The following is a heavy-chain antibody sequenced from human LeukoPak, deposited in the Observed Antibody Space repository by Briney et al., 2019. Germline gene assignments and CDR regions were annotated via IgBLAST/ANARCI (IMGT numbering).Heavy chain of an antibody. CDR2: IYSGGST. J-gene: IGHJ5*02. Sequence: GGSLRLSCAASGFSVSSNYMSWVRQAPGKGLEWVSVIYSGGSTYYADSVRGRFIISRDNSKNTVFLQMNSLRAEDTGVYYCANRISGSSSWGQGTLVTVSS. CDR3: ANRISGSSS. CDR1: GFSVSSNY. V-gene: IGHV3-53*01. D-gene: IGHD1-26*01.